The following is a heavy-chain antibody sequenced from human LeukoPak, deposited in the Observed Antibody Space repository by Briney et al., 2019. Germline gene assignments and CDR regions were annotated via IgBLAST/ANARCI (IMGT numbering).Heavy chain of an antibody. Sequence: GGSLRLSCEASGFTLSGYVMHWVRQAPGKGLEWVAVISYDGSYDRYGDSVMGRFTISRDNSKNTLYLQMDSLRTEDTAVYFFPGRPSGYTNSGFAFWGRGPLVT. CDR3: PGRPSGYTNSGFAF. D-gene: IGHD6-13*01. J-gene: IGHJ4*02. CDR1: GFTLSGYV. CDR2: ISYDGSYD. V-gene: IGHV3-30*03.